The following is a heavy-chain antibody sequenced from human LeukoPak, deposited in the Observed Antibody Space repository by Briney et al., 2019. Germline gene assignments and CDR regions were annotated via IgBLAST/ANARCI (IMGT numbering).Heavy chain of an antibody. D-gene: IGHD3-3*01. V-gene: IGHV3-23*01. J-gene: IGHJ4*02. CDR2: ISGSGGST. CDR1: GFTFSSYA. Sequence: GGSLRLSCAASGFTFSSYAMSWVRQAPGKGLEWVSAISGSGGSTYYADSVKGRFTISRDNAKNSLYLQMNSLRAEDTALYYCARGLSYEESIFDYWGQGTLVTVSS. CDR3: ARGLSYEESIFDY.